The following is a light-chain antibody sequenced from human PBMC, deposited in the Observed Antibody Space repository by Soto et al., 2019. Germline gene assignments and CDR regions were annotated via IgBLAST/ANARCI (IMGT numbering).Light chain of an antibody. V-gene: IGKV4-1*01. CDR3: EQYFTTPLT. J-gene: IGKJ3*01. CDR2: WAS. CDR1: QSVLYSSNNKNY. Sequence: DIVMTQSPDSLAVSLGERATINCKSSQSVLYSSNNKNYLAWYQQKPGQPPKLLIYWASTRESGVPDRFSGSGSGTDFTLTISSLQAEAVAVFYCEQYFTTPLTCGPGTKVDIK.